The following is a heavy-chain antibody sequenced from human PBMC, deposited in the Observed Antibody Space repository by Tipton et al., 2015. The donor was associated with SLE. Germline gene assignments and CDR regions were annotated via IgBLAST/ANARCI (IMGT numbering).Heavy chain of an antibody. CDR2: INHSGST. V-gene: IGHV4-34*01. CDR3: ARDDPDDPISESRGVPGDY. CDR1: GGSISGYY. J-gene: IGHJ4*02. D-gene: IGHD3-22*01. Sequence: TLSLTCAVSGGSISGYYWSWIRQPPGKGLEWIGEINHSGSTNYNPSLKSRVTISVDTSKNQFSLKLSSVTAADTAVYYCARDDPDDPISESRGVPGDYWGQGTLVTVSS.